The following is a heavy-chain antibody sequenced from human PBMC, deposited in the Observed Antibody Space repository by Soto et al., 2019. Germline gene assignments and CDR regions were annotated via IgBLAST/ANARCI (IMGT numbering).Heavy chain of an antibody. CDR2: ISYDGSNK. V-gene: IGHV3-30*18. J-gene: IGHJ6*02. CDR3: AKDVFGVYNYGMDV. D-gene: IGHD3-3*01. CDR1: GFTFNNYG. Sequence: QVQLVESGGGVVQPGRSLRLSCTASGFTFNNYGMHWVRQAPGKGLEWVTLISYDGSNKYYADSMKGRFTISRDNSKNTLYLQMNSLRAQDTAVYYCAKDVFGVYNYGMDVWGQGTTVTVSS.